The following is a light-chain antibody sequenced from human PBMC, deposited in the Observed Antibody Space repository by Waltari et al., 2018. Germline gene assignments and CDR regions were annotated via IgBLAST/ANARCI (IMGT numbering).Light chain of an antibody. CDR2: GVS. CDR3: SQYNDWPYT. CDR1: QSFTRK. Sequence: MTQSPATLSVSPGDRATLSCRASQSFTRKLSWYQQKPGQVPRLLIYGVSTRATGIPARFSGSGSGTEFTLTISSLQSEDSAVYYCSQYNDWPYTFGQGTKLELQ. J-gene: IGKJ2*01. V-gene: IGKV3-15*01.